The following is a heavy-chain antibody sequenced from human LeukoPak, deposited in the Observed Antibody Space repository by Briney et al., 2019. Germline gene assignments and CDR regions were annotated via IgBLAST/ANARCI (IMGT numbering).Heavy chain of an antibody. Sequence: GGSLRLSCAASGFTFSSYGMHWVRQAPGKGLEWVAVISYDGSNKYYADSVKGRFTISRDNSKNTLYLQMNSLRAEDTAVYYCAKDQLVRDGADAFDIWGQGTMVTVSS. D-gene: IGHD6-13*01. CDR3: AKDQLVRDGADAFDI. CDR1: GFTFSSYG. CDR2: ISYDGSNK. J-gene: IGHJ3*02. V-gene: IGHV3-30*18.